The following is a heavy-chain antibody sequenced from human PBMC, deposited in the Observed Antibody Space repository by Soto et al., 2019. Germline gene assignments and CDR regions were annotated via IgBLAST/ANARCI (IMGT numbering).Heavy chain of an antibody. D-gene: IGHD6-13*01. J-gene: IGHJ6*02. CDR2: IYPGDSDT. CDR1: GYSFTSYW. V-gene: IGHV5-51*01. Sequence: PGESLKISCKGSGYSFTSYWIGWVLQMPGKGLDWMWIIYPGDSDTIYSPSFQGQVTISADKSISTAYLQWSSLKASDTAMYYCARRQGNEQQLVLRYYYYGMDVWGQGTTVTVSS. CDR3: ARRQGNEQQLVLRYYYYGMDV.